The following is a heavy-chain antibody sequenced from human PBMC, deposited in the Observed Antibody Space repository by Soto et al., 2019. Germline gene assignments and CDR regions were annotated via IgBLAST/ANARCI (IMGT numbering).Heavy chain of an antibody. Sequence: SETLSLTCTVSGGSISGYSWSWIRQSPGKGLEWIGYIYYSGSTNYNPSLKSRVTISVDTSKNRFSLKLSSVTVADSAVYYCARAQAAYYFDYWGQGTVVTVSP. CDR1: GGSISGYS. CDR3: ARAQAAYYFDY. D-gene: IGHD2-15*01. CDR2: IYYSGST. V-gene: IGHV4-59*13. J-gene: IGHJ4*02.